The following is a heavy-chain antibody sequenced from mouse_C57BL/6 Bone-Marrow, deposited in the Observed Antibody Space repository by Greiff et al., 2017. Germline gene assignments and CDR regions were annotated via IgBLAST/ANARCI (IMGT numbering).Heavy chain of an antibody. CDR3: TTLYGLLAWFAY. V-gene: IGHV14-1*01. J-gene: IGHJ3*01. CDR1: GFNIKDYY. CDR2: IDPEDGDT. D-gene: IGHD1-1*02. Sequence: EVHLQQSGAELVRPGASVKLSCTASGFNIKDYYMHWVKQTPEQGLEWIGWIDPEDGDTEFAPKVQGKATMTADNSSNTAYLQLSSLTSEDTAVYYCTTLYGLLAWFAYWGQGTLVTVSA.